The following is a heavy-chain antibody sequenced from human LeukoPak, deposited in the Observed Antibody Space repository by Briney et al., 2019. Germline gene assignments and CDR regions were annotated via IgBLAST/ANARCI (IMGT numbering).Heavy chain of an antibody. CDR3: ARDYGGSGY. D-gene: IGHD4-23*01. J-gene: IGHJ4*02. V-gene: IGHV3-30*03. Sequence: GGSLRLSCAASGFTFSSYGMHWVRQAPGKGLEWVAVISYDGSNKYYADSVKGRFTISRDNSKNTLYLQMNSLRAEDTAVYYCARDYGGSGYWGQGTLVTVSS. CDR2: ISYDGSNK. CDR1: GFTFSSYG.